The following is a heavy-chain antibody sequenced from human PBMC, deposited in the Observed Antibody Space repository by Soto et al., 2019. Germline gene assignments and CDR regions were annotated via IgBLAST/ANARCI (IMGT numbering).Heavy chain of an antibody. CDR3: AREAPTYSSSYYYYYYGMDV. D-gene: IGHD6-6*01. CDR2: IYYSGST. J-gene: IGHJ6*02. CDR1: GGSISSVDYY. Sequence: SETLSLTCTVSGGSISSVDYYLSWIRPPPGKGLEWIGYIYYSGSTYYNPSLKSRVTISVDTSKNQFSLKLSSVTAADTAVYYCAREAPTYSSSYYYYYYGMDVWGQGTTVTVSS. V-gene: IGHV4-30-4*01.